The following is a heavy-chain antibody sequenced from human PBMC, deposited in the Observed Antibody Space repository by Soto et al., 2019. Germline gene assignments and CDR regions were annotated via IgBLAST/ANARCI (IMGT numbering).Heavy chain of an antibody. CDR1: GYTFTSYG. D-gene: IGHD3-10*01. CDR3: ARLGVEVRRGGFGESSSSYSMDV. V-gene: IGHV1-18*01. CDR2: ISAYNGNT. Sequence: QVQLVQSGAEVKKPGASVKVSCKASGYTFTSYGISWVRQAPGQGLEWMGWISAYNGNTNYAQKLQDRVTMTTDTSTSTAYMELRSLRSDDTAVYYWARLGVEVRRGGFGESSSSYSMDVWGKGTTVTVSS. J-gene: IGHJ6*03.